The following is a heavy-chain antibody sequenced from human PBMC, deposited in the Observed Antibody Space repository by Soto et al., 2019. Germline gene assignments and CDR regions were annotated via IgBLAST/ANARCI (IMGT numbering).Heavy chain of an antibody. V-gene: IGHV3-21*01. CDR3: ARAPRTGDNDY. Sequence: LSCAASGFTFSSYSMNWVRQAPGKGLEWVSSISSSSSYIYYADSVKGRFTISRDNAKNSLYLQMNSLRAEDTAVYYCARAPRTGDNDYWGQGTLVTVSS. D-gene: IGHD7-27*01. CDR2: ISSSSSYI. J-gene: IGHJ4*02. CDR1: GFTFSSYS.